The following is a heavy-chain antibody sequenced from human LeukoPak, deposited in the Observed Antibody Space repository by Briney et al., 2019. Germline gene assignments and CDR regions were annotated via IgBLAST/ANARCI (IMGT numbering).Heavy chain of an antibody. CDR1: GFTFSSYA. CDR3: ARGVDYYDSSGTIDY. CDR2: ISYDGSNK. V-gene: IGHV3-30-3*01. J-gene: IGHJ4*02. Sequence: GGSLRLSCAASGFTFSSYAMHWVRQAPGKGLEWVAVISYDGSNKYYADSVKGRFTISRDNSKNTLYLQMNSLRAEDTAVYYCARGVDYYDSSGTIDYWGQGTLVTVSS. D-gene: IGHD3-22*01.